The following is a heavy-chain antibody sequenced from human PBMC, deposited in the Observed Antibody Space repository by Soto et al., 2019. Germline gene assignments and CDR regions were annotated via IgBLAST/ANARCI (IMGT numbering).Heavy chain of an antibody. CDR1: GFTFRSFW. V-gene: IGHV3-74*01. Sequence: PGGSLRLSCAASGFTFRSFWMHWVRQTAGKGLVWVSRVSTDGSNTNYADSVKGRFTISRDNAKNTLYLQMNSLRAEDTAVYYCARASDNWNYPDYYYFMDVWGKGTTVTVSS. CDR3: ARASDNWNYPDYYYFMDV. CDR2: VSTDGSNT. J-gene: IGHJ6*03. D-gene: IGHD1-7*01.